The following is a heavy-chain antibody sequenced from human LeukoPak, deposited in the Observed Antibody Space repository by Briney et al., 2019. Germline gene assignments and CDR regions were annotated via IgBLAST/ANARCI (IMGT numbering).Heavy chain of an antibody. J-gene: IGHJ4*02. D-gene: IGHD6-19*01. Sequence: PSETLSLTCAVSGASMRDHYWTWIRQPPGKGLEWIGNIYYMLNANSYNPSLKSRVSISMDTPGTQFSLKLNSVTAADTAVYYCATSFRSGWGFDSWGQGSLVAVSS. CDR3: ATSFRSGWGFDS. CDR2: IYYMLNA. V-gene: IGHV4-59*11. CDR1: GASMRDHY.